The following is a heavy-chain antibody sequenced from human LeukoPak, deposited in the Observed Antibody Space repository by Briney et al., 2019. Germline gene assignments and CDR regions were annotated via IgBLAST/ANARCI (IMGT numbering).Heavy chain of an antibody. CDR1: GGTFSSYA. CDR2: IIPILGIA. Sequence: ASVKVSFKASGGTFSSYAISWVRQASGQGLEWMGRIIPILGIANYAQKFQGRVTITADKSASTAYMELSSLRSEDTAVYYCARDLLERGATLDYWGQGTLVTVSS. V-gene: IGHV1-69*04. CDR3: ARDLLERGATLDY. D-gene: IGHD1-26*01. J-gene: IGHJ4*02.